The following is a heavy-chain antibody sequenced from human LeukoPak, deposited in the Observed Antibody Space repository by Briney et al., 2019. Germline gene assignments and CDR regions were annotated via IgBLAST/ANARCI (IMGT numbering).Heavy chain of an antibody. V-gene: IGHV1-8*01. D-gene: IGHD6-19*01. CDR1: GYTFTSYD. CDR2: MNPNSGNT. J-gene: IGHJ6*02. Sequence: ASVKVSCKASGYTFTSYDINWVRQATGQGLEWMGWMNPNSGNTGYAQKFQGRVTMTRNTSISTAYMELSSLRSEDTAVYYCAREAPTAWAGYYGMDVWGQGTTVTVSS. CDR3: AREAPTAWAGYYGMDV.